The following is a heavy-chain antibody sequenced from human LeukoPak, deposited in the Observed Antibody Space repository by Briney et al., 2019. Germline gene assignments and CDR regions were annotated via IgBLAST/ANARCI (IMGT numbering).Heavy chain of an antibody. J-gene: IGHJ6*02. V-gene: IGHV1-69*05. Sequence: WASVKVSCKASGGTFSSYAISWVRQAPGQGLEWMGGIIPIFGTANYAQKFQGRVTITTDESTSTAYMELSSLRSEDTAVYYCASGGVETTVIYYYAMDVWGQGTSVTVSS. D-gene: IGHD4-17*01. CDR3: ASGGVETTVIYYYAMDV. CDR2: IIPIFGTA. CDR1: GGTFSSYA.